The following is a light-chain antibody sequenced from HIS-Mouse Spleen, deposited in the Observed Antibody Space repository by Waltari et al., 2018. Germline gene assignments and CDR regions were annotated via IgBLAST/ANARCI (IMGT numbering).Light chain of an antibody. CDR3: CSYAGSSTYWV. CDR2: EGS. V-gene: IGLV2-23*01. CDR1: SSDVGSYNL. J-gene: IGLJ3*02. Sequence: QSALTQPASVSGSPGQSITISCPGTSSDVGSYNLVSWYQQHPGKAPKLMIYEGSKRPSGVSKRFSGSKSGNTASLTISGLQAEDEADYYCCSYAGSSTYWVFGGGTKLTVL.